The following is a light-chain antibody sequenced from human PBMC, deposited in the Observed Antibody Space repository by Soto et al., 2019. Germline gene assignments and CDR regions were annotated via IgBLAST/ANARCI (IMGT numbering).Light chain of an antibody. J-gene: IGLJ1*01. CDR3: QSYDISLSGSVV. CDR1: SSNIGAGKV. V-gene: IGLV1-40*01. CDR2: GNT. Sequence: QSVLTQPPSVSGAPGQRVTISCTGSSSNIGAGKVVHWYQQLPGTAPKLLIHGNTNRPSGVPDRFSASKSGPSASLAITGLRAEDEADYYCQSYDISLSGSVVFGTGTKVTVL.